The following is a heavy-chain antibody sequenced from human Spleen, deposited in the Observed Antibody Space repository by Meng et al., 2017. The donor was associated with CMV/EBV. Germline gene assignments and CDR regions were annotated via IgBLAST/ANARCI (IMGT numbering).Heavy chain of an antibody. CDR2: ISYDGSNK. CDR3: ARDAPPYCSSTSCYRVY. J-gene: IGHJ4*02. D-gene: IGHD2-2*02. Sequence: GESLKISCAASGFTFSSYAMHWVRQAPGKGLEWVAVISYDGSNKYYADSVKGRFTISRDNAKNSLYLQMNSLRAEDTAVYYCARDAPPYCSSTSCYRVYWGQGTLVTVSS. CDR1: GFTFSSYA. V-gene: IGHV3-30-3*01.